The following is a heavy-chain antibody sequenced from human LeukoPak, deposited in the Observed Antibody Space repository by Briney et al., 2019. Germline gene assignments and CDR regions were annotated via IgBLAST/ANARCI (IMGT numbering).Heavy chain of an antibody. CDR1: GFTFSSYA. Sequence: GGSLRLSCAASGFTFSSYAMSWVRQAPGKGLEWIAYINHNGEAIYYPDFVKGRFIISRDNAKNSLFLQMNDLRDEDTAVYYCARDYDWAFDFWGQGTRVTVSS. J-gene: IGHJ4*02. D-gene: IGHD3-9*01. V-gene: IGHV3-48*02. CDR3: ARDYDWAFDF. CDR2: INHNGEAI.